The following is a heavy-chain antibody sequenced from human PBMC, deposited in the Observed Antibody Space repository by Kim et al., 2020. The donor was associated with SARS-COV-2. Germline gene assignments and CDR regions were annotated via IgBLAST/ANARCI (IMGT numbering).Heavy chain of an antibody. V-gene: IGHV4-61*01. Sequence: SETLSLTCTVSGGSVSSGSYYWSWIRQPPGKGLEWIGYIYYSGSTNYNPSLKSRVTISVDTSKNQFSLKLSSVTAADTAVYYCARETFYGGNPSVAFDIWGQGTMVTVSS. CDR1: GGSVSSGSYY. J-gene: IGHJ3*02. D-gene: IGHD4-17*01. CDR2: IYYSGST. CDR3: ARETFYGGNPSVAFDI.